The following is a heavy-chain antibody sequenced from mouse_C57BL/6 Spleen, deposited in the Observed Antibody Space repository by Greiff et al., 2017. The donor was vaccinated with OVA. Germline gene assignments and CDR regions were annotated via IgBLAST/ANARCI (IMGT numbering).Heavy chain of an antibody. V-gene: IGHV8-8*01. CDR2: IWWDDDK. CDR1: GFSLSTFGMG. CDR3: ARIHTTVVANYFDY. J-gene: IGHJ2*01. D-gene: IGHD1-1*01. Sequence: QVTLKESGPGILQPSQTLSLTCSFSGFSLSTFGMGVGWIRQPSGKGLEWLAHIWWDDDKYYNPALKSRLTIYKDTSKNQVFLKIANVDTADTATYYCARIHTTVVANYFDYWGQGTTLTVSS.